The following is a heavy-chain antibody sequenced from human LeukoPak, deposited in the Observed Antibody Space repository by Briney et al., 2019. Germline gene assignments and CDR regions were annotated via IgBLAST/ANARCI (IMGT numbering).Heavy chain of an antibody. Sequence: GGSLRLSCAASGFTFSSYAMHWVRQAPVKGLEYVSAISSNGGSTYYANSVKGRFTISRDNSKNTLYLQMGSLRAEDMAVYYCARGPTTYRFLGRSSGYYSRAFDYWGQGTLVTVSS. CDR1: GFTFSSYA. J-gene: IGHJ4*02. D-gene: IGHD3-22*01. CDR2: ISSNGGST. CDR3: ARGPTTYRFLGRSSGYYSRAFDY. V-gene: IGHV3-64*01.